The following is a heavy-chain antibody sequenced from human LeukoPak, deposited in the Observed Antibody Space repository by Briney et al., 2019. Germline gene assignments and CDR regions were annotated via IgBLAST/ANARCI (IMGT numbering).Heavy chain of an antibody. V-gene: IGHV3-48*01. Sequence: GGSLRLSCAASGVAFSSNAMTWVRQAPGKGLEWLSYISGSGSVQYYADSVKGRFTISRDNAKNSLYLQMNSLRGGDTAMYYCARDYYHFGSGWGRPLDYWGQGTLVSVSS. CDR2: ISGSGSVQ. J-gene: IGHJ4*02. CDR3: ARDYYHFGSGWGRPLDY. CDR1: GVAFSSNA. D-gene: IGHD3-3*01.